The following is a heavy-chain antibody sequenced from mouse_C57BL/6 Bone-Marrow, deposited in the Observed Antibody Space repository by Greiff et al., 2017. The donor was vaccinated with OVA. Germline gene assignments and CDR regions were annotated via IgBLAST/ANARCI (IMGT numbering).Heavy chain of an antibody. Sequence: VKLQQPGAELVMPGASVKLSCKASGYTFTSYWMHWVKQRPGQGLEWIGEIDPSDSYPNSNQKFKGKSTLTVDKSSSTAYMQLSSLTSEDSAVYYCARDYYGSNYWGQGTTLTVSS. V-gene: IGHV1-69*01. D-gene: IGHD1-1*01. J-gene: IGHJ2*01. CDR1: GYTFTSYW. CDR3: ARDYYGSNY. CDR2: IDPSDSYP.